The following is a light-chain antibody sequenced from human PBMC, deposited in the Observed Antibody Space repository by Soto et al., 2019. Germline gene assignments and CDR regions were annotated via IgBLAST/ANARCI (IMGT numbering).Light chain of an antibody. CDR1: QSVLSSSNNKNY. Sequence: DIVMNQSPDSLAVSLGERATINCKSSQSVLSSSNNKNYLTWYQQKPGQPPKLLIYWASTRESGVPDRFSGSGSGTDFTLTISSLQAEDVAVYYCQQYYVTPVTFGQGTRLEIK. V-gene: IGKV4-1*01. CDR3: QQYYVTPVT. J-gene: IGKJ5*01. CDR2: WAS.